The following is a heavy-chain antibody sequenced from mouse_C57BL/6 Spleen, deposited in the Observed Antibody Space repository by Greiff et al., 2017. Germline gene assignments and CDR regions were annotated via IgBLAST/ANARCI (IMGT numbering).Heavy chain of an antibody. J-gene: IGHJ2*01. CDR3: ARRNYYGSSYFDY. CDR2: IDPSDSYT. D-gene: IGHD1-1*01. CDR1: GYTFTSYW. Sequence: VQLQQPGAELVMPGASVKLSCTASGYTFTSYWMHWVKQRPGQGLEWIGEIDPSDSYTNYNQKFKGKSTLTVDKSSSTSYMQLSNLTSEDSAVYYCARRNYYGSSYFDYWGQGTTLTVSS. V-gene: IGHV1-69*01.